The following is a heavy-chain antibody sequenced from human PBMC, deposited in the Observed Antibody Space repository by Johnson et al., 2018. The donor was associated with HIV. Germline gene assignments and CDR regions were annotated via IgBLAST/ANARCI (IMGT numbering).Heavy chain of an antibody. V-gene: IGHV3-66*01. J-gene: IGHJ3*02. CDR3: ARGLGDSRVVDAYDI. CDR1: GFTVSRNY. CDR2: LYSGGST. Sequence: VQLVESGGGLVQPGGSLRLSCAASGFTVSRNYMSWVRQAPGKGLEWVSVLYSGGSTYYADSVKGRFTFSRDNSKNTLYLQMNSLRVEDTAVYYCARGLGDSRVVDAYDIWGQGTMVTVSS. D-gene: IGHD4-17*01.